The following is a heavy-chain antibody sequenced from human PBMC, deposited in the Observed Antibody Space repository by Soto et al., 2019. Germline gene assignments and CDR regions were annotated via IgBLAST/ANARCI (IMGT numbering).Heavy chain of an antibody. Sequence: VQLLESGGGLVQPEGSLRLSCAASGFTLSSYAMGWVRQAPGKGLEWVSVVSIGGSTHYADSVTGRFTISRDSSKNTLSLQMNSLRAEDTAVYYCAKRRGAGGHFDYWGQGALVTVSS. D-gene: IGHD2-15*01. CDR3: AKRRGAGGHFDY. CDR1: GFTLSSYA. V-gene: IGHV3-23*01. J-gene: IGHJ4*02. CDR2: VSIGGST.